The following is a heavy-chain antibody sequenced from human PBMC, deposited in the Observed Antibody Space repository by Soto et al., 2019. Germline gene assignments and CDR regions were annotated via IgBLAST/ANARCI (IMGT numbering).Heavy chain of an antibody. CDR3: ARADQLLSGRKRAVIWFDP. D-gene: IGHD2-2*01. J-gene: IGHJ5*02. Sequence: TSETLSLTCTVSGGSISSYYWSWIRQPPGKGLEWIGYIYYGGSTNYNPSLKSRVTISVDTSKNQFSLKLSSVTAADTAVYYCARADQLLSGRKRAVIWFDPWGQGTLVTVSS. V-gene: IGHV4-59*08. CDR1: GGSISSYY. CDR2: IYYGGST.